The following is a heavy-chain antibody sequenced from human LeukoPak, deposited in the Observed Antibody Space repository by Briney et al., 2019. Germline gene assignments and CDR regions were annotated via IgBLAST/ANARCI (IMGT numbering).Heavy chain of an antibody. V-gene: IGHV5-51*01. J-gene: IGHJ3*02. CDR2: IYPGDSDT. D-gene: IGHD5-18*01. Sequence: GESLKISCKGSGYSFTSHWIGWARQMPGKGLEWMGIIYPGDSDTRYSPSFQGQVTISADKSISTAYLQWSSLKASDTAMYYCARRGYSYGYAFDIWGQGTMVTVSS. CDR3: ARRGYSYGYAFDI. CDR1: GYSFTSHW.